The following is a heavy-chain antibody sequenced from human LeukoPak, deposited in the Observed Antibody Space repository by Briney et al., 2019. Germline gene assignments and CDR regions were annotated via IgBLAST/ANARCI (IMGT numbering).Heavy chain of an antibody. CDR3: ARGSLRFLEWFL. V-gene: IGHV1-8*01. D-gene: IGHD3-3*01. J-gene: IGHJ4*02. CDR2: MNPNSGNT. CDR1: GYTFTSYS. Sequence: ASVKVSCKASGYTFTSYSISWVRQATGQGLEWMGWMNPNSGNTGYAQKFQGRVTITRNTSISTAYMELSSLRSEDTAVYYCARGSLRFLEWFLWGQGTLVTVSS.